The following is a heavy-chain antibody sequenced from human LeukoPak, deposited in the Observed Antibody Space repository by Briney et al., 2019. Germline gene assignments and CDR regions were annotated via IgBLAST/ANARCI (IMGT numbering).Heavy chain of an antibody. D-gene: IGHD6-19*01. Sequence: PSETLSLTCTVSGGSISSYYWSWIRQPPGKGLEWIGYIYYSGSTNYNPSLKSRVTISVDTSKNQFSLKLSSVTAADTAVYYCARDPGYSSGWYNWFDPWGQGTLVTVSS. J-gene: IGHJ5*02. V-gene: IGHV4-59*01. CDR3: ARDPGYSSGWYNWFDP. CDR1: GGSISSYY. CDR2: IYYSGST.